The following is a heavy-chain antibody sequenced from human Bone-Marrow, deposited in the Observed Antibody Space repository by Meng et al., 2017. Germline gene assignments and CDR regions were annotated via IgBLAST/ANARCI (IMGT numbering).Heavy chain of an antibody. D-gene: IGHD3-9*01. CDR1: GFTFSSYA. CDR2: ISGSGGST. V-gene: IGHV3-23*01. J-gene: IGHJ4*02. CDR3: ASYDILTGYYKD. Sequence: GGSLRLSCAASGFTFSSYAMSWVRQAPGKGLEWVSAISGSGGSTYYADSVKGRFTISRDNSKNTLYLQMNSLRAEDTAVYYCASYDILTGYYKDWGQGTLVTVSS.